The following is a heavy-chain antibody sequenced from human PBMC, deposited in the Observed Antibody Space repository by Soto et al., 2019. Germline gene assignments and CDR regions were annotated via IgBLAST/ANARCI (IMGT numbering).Heavy chain of an antibody. J-gene: IGHJ4*02. CDR1: GGSISSTTHH. CDR3: AREYKSXPTD. Sequence: SETLSLTCTVSGGSISSTTHHWVWVRQPPGKGLEWIASVFYTGTTYYTPSLKSRVIISVDTSKNQFSLRLSSVTAADTAIYYCAREYKSXPTDWGQGTLVTVSS. D-gene: IGHD1-20*01. CDR2: VFYTGTT. V-gene: IGHV4-39*02.